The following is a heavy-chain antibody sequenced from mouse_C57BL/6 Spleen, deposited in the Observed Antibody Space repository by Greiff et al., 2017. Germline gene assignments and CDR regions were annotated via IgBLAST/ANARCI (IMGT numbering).Heavy chain of an antibody. J-gene: IGHJ1*03. CDR1: GYAFSSYW. V-gene: IGHV1-80*01. Sequence: QVQLQQSGAELVKPGASVKISCKASGYAFSSYWMNWVKQRPGKGLEWIGQIYPGDGDTNYNGKFKGKATLTADKSSRAAYMQLSSLTSEDSAIDVCARSPCGIYLHWYFDDWGTGTTVTVSS. CDR2: IYPGDGDT. D-gene: IGHD1-1*02. CDR3: ARSPCGIYLHWYFDD.